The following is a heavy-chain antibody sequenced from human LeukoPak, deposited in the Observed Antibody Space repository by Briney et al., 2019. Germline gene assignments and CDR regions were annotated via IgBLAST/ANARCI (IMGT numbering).Heavy chain of an antibody. CDR2: IKEDGSEN. CDR1: GFTFSRYW. J-gene: IGHJ4*02. CDR3: ARRRYSDY. V-gene: IGHV3-7*01. Sequence: SGGSLRLSCAASGFTFSRYWMTWVSQAPGKGLEWVANIKEDGSENSYVESVKGRFTISRDNAKNSLYLQLNSLRAEDTAVYFCARRRYSDYWGQGTLVTVSS.